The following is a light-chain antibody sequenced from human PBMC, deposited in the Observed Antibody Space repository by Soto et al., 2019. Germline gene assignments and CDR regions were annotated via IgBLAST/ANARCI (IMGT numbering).Light chain of an antibody. CDR1: SSNIGSNT. Sequence: QSVLTQPPSASGTPGQRVTISCSGSSSNIGSNTVNWYQQLPGTAPKLLIYSNNQRLSGVPDRFSGSKSGTSASLAISGLQSEDEADYYCAAWDDSLNGYVFGPGTKLTVL. J-gene: IGLJ1*01. V-gene: IGLV1-44*01. CDR3: AAWDDSLNGYV. CDR2: SNN.